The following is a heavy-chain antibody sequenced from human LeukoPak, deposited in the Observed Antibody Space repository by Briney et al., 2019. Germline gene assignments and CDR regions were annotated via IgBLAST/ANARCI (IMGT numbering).Heavy chain of an antibody. CDR2: INWNGGST. V-gene: IGHV3-20*04. J-gene: IGHJ4*02. D-gene: IGHD2-21*02. Sequence: GGSLRLSCAASGFTFDDYGMSWVRQAPGKGLEWVSGINWNGGSTGYADSVKGRFTISRDNSKNTLYLQMGSLRAEDMAVYYCARGWGHFDYWGQGTLVTVSS. CDR1: GFTFDDYG. CDR3: ARGWGHFDY.